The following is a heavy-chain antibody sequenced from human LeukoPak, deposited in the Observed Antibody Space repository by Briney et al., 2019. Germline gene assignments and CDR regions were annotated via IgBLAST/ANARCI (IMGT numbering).Heavy chain of an antibody. V-gene: IGHV1-2*02. CDR1: GYTFTGYY. J-gene: IGHJ4*02. CDR3: ASSITMIVVVTPAPNFDY. CDR2: INPNSGGT. Sequence: ASVKVSCKASGYTFTGYYMHWVRQAPGQGLEWMGWINPNSGGTNCAQKFQGRVTMTRDTTISTAYMELSRLRSDDTAVYYCASSITMIVVVTPAPNFDYWGQGTLVTVSS. D-gene: IGHD3-22*01.